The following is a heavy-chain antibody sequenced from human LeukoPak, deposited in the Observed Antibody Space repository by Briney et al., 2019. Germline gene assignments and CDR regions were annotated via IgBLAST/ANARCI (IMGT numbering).Heavy chain of an antibody. D-gene: IGHD5-18*01. CDR3: ARDLGVMVRAFDI. Sequence: PSETLSLTCTVSGGSISSYYWSWIRQPPGKRLEWIGYIYYSGSASYNPSLKSRVTISVDTSKNQISLKLSSVTAADTAVYYCARDLGVMVRAFDIWGQGTMVTVSS. V-gene: IGHV4-59*01. CDR1: GGSISSYY. J-gene: IGHJ3*02. CDR2: IYYSGSA.